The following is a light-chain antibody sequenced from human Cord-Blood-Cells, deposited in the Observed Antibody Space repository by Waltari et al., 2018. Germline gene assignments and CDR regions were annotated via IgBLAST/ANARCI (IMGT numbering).Light chain of an antibody. Sequence: EIVFTQSQGTLTLSPGERATLSCRASQSVSSSYLAWYQQKPGQAPRLPIYGASSRATGIPDRFSGSGSGTDFTLTISRLEPEDFAVYYCQQYGSSPWTFGQGTKVEIK. CDR2: GAS. CDR1: QSVSSSY. CDR3: QQYGSSPWT. V-gene: IGKV3-20*01. J-gene: IGKJ1*01.